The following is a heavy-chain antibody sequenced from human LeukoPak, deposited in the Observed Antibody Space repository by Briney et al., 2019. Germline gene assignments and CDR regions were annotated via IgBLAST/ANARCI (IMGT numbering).Heavy chain of an antibody. D-gene: IGHD3-10*01. CDR1: GFTFSSYA. Sequence: GGSLRLSCAASGFTFSSYALLWVRQAPGKGLEWVAVISYDGSNIYYADSVKGRFTISRDKSKNTLHLQMNSPRAEDTAVYYCAREGGESYNWNFDLWGRGTLVTVSS. CDR2: ISYDGSNI. J-gene: IGHJ2*01. CDR3: AREGGESYNWNFDL. V-gene: IGHV3-30*01.